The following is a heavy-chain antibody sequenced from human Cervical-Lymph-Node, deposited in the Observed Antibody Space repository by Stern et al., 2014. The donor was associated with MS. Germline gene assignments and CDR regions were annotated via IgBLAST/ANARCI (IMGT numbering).Heavy chain of an antibody. CDR1: GFSLSTTGLC. V-gene: IGHV2-70*12. CDR2: IAWDDDK. D-gene: IGHD2/OR15-2a*01. J-gene: IGHJ4*02. CDR3: ARCNVNSGGAFDS. Sequence: QITLKESGPALVRPTQTLTLTCTFSGFSLSTTGLCVSWIRQSPGKALEWLALIAWDDDKYYSTSLKTRLNISKDTSKNQVVLTMTNMDPVDTATYYCARCNVNSGGAFDSWGQGTLVTVSS.